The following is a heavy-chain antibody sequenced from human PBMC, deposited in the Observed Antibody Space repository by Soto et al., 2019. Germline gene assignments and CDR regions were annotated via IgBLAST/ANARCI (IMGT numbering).Heavy chain of an antibody. CDR1: GFTFSTYA. Sequence: QVQLVESGGGVVQPGRSLRLSCAASGFTFSTYAIHWVRQAPGKGLEWVAVISYDGYDQYYADSVKGRFTISRDNSKNTMYVQVNSLRPEDTALYYWAGDVGGVNFGWFDPVGQGTPVTVSS. J-gene: IGHJ5*02. CDR2: ISYDGYDQ. CDR3: AGDVGGVNFGWFDP. V-gene: IGHV3-30-3*01. D-gene: IGHD1-1*01.